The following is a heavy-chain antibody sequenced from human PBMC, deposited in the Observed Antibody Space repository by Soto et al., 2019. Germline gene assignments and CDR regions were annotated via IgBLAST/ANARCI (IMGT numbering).Heavy chain of an antibody. CDR3: AREGRLSSFDY. CDR2: IYYSGST. CDR1: GGSISSGGYY. D-gene: IGHD6-25*01. V-gene: IGHV4-31*03. Sequence: PSETLSLTCTVSGGSISSGGYYWSWIRQHPGKGLEWIGYIYYSGSTYYNPSLKSRVTISVDTSKNQFSLKLSSVTAADTAVYYCAREGRLSSFDYWGQGTLVTVSS. J-gene: IGHJ4*02.